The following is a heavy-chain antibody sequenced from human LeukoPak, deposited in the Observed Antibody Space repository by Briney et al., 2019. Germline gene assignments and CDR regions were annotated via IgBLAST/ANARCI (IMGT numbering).Heavy chain of an antibody. CDR3: ARSTYYYDSSGYYGYPQVAYFDY. D-gene: IGHD3-22*01. CDR1: GYSFTSYW. Sequence: GESLKISCKGSGYSFTSYWIGWVRQMPGKGLEWMGIIYPVDSDTRYSPSFQGQVTISADKSISTAYLQWSSLKASDTAMYYCARSTYYYDSSGYYGYPQVAYFDYWGQGTLVTVSS. J-gene: IGHJ4*02. V-gene: IGHV5-51*01. CDR2: IYPVDSDT.